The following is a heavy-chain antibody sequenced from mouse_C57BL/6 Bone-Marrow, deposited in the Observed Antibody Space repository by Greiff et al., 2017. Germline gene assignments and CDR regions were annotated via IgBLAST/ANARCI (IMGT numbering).Heavy chain of an antibody. CDR1: GYTFTSYW. D-gene: IGHD2-5*01. CDR3: ARSDYSNYVYYFDY. V-gene: IGHV1-52*01. J-gene: IGHJ2*01. Sequence: QVQLQQPGAELVRPGSSVKLSCKASGYTFTSYWMHWVKQRPIQGLEWIGTIDPSDSETHYNQKFKDKATLTVDKSSSTAYMQLSSLTSEDAAVYYCARSDYSNYVYYFDYWGQGTTLTVSS. CDR2: IDPSDSET.